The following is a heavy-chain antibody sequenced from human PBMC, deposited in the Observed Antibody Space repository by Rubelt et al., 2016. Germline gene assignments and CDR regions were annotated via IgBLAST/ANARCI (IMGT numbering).Heavy chain of an antibody. J-gene: IGHJ1*01. CDR2: IRYDGSNK. Sequence: GGGVVQPGGSLRLSCAASGFTFSSYGMHWVRQAPGKGLEWVAFIRYDGSNKYYADSVRGRFTISRDNSKNTLYLQMNSLRAEDTAVYYCAKAQYYYDSSGLLQHWGQGTLVTVSS. CDR1: GFTFSSYG. CDR3: AKAQYYYDSSGLLQH. V-gene: IGHV3-30*02. D-gene: IGHD3-22*01.